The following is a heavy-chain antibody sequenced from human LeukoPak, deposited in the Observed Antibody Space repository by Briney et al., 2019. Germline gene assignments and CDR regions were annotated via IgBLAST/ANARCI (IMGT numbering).Heavy chain of an antibody. J-gene: IGHJ4*02. D-gene: IGHD3-10*01. CDR1: GYTLTALS. CDR3: ATVPYYYGSGSSQFDY. V-gene: IGHV1-24*01. CDR2: FDPEDGET. Sequence: ASVKVSCKVSGYTLTALSMHWVRQAPGKGLEWMGGFDPEDGETIYAQKFQGRVTMTEDTSTDTAYMELSSPRSEDTAVYYCATVPYYYGSGSSQFDYWGQGTLVTVSS.